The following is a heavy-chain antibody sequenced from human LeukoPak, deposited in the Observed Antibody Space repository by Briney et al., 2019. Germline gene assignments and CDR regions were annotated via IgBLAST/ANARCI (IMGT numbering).Heavy chain of an antibody. CDR1: GVSISSYY. CDR2: IYYSGST. CDR3: ARGYDSSAYYPFNY. V-gene: IGHV4-59*01. Sequence: SETLSLTCTVSGVSISSYYWSWIRQPPGKGLEWTGYIYYSGSTNYNPSLKSRVTISVDTSKNQFSLKLSSVTAADTAVYYCARGYDSSAYYPFNYWGQGTLVTVSS. D-gene: IGHD3-22*01. J-gene: IGHJ4*02.